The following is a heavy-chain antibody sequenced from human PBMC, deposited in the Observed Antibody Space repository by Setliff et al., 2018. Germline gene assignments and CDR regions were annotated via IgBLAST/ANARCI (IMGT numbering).Heavy chain of an antibody. D-gene: IGHD6-19*01. CDR2: ISAYNGHT. J-gene: IGHJ4*02. V-gene: IGHV1-18*01. CDR1: GYTFTSLD. Sequence: GASVKVSCKASGYTFTSLDISWVRQAPGQGLEWMGWISAYNGHTNFAPKFQGRVTMTTDTPTNTAYMELRSLRSDDTAVYYCARVRSSLVVAGSADYWGQGTLVTVSS. CDR3: ARVRSSLVVAGSADY.